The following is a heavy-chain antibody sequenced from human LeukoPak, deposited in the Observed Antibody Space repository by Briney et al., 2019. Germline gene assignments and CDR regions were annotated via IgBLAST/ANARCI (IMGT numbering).Heavy chain of an antibody. Sequence: GGSLRLSCAASGFTFSSYSMNWVRQAPGKGLEWVSYISSSSSTTYYADSVKGRFSISRDNSKNTVYLQMNSLRAEDTAVYYCAKEKRTGTRAFDIWGQGTMVTVSS. CDR2: ISSSSSTT. CDR1: GFTFSSYS. J-gene: IGHJ3*02. V-gene: IGHV3-48*01. CDR3: AKEKRTGTRAFDI. D-gene: IGHD1-7*01.